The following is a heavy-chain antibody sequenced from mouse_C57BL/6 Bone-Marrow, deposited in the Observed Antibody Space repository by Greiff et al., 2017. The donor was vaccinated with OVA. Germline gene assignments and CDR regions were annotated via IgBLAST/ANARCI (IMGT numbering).Heavy chain of an antibody. Sequence: VQLQQSGPGLVAPSQRLSITCTVSGFSFTSYAISWVRQPPGKGLEWLGVIWTGGGTNYNSALKSRLSISKDNSKSQVFLKMNSLQTDDTARYYCATQDGYFPFAYWGQGTLVTVSA. V-gene: IGHV2-9-1*01. CDR1: GFSFTSYA. CDR2: IWTGGGT. CDR3: ATQDGYFPFAY. D-gene: IGHD2-3*01. J-gene: IGHJ3*01.